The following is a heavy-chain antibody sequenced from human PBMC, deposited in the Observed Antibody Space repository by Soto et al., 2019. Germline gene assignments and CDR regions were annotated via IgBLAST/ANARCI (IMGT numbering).Heavy chain of an antibody. CDR1: GFTFTSYA. D-gene: IGHD3-3*01. CDR3: ARGTTLAIFDYGMDV. J-gene: IGHJ6*02. V-gene: IGHV3-30-3*01. Sequence: PGGSLRLSCAASGFTFTSYAMHWVRQAPGKGLEWVAVISNDGSNYYYADSVRGRFTISRDNTKNTLFPQMSSLRGEDSGVYYCARGTTLAIFDYGMDVWGQGTTVTVSS. CDR2: ISNDGSNY.